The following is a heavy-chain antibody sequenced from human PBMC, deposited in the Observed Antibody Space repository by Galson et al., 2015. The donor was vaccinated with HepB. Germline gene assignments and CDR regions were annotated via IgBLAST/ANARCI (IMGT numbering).Heavy chain of an antibody. Sequence: SLRLSCAASGFTVSSNYMSWVRQAPGKGLEWVSVIYSGGSTYYADSVKGRFTISRDNSKNTLYLQMNSLRAEDTAVYYCARGGGYSGYGPQNYFDYWGQGTLVTVSS. V-gene: IGHV3-66*01. J-gene: IGHJ4*02. CDR3: ARGGGYSGYGPQNYFDY. D-gene: IGHD5-12*01. CDR2: IYSGGST. CDR1: GFTVSSNY.